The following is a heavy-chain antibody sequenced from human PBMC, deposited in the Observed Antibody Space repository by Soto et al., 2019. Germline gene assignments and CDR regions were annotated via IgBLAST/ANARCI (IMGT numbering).Heavy chain of an antibody. CDR3: SALGV. J-gene: IGHJ6*02. D-gene: IGHD1-26*01. V-gene: IGHV3-15*07. CDR1: GFNFINAW. CDR2: IKSKTDGGTT. Sequence: EVQLVESGGGLVEPGGSLRLSCAASGFNFINAWMHWVRQAPGKGLEWVGRIKSKTDGGTTDYAAPVKGRLIISRDDSKTTLYLQINSLKMEDTAVYYCSALGVWGQGTTVTVSS.